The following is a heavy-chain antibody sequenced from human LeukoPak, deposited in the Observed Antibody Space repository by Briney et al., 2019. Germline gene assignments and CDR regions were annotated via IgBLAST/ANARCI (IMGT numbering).Heavy chain of an antibody. CDR2: IYYSGRT. CDR1: GVTISSGDYY. D-gene: IGHD3-16*02. CDR3: ARDVITFGGVIVIRAFDI. J-gene: IGHJ3*02. V-gene: IGHV4-30-4*08. Sequence: SETLSLTCTVSGVTISSGDYYWRWTRQPPGKGLEWNGKIYYSGRTYYNPSLKSRVTIPVETSKNQFSLKLSSVTAADTAVYYCARDVITFGGVIVIRAFDIWGQGTMVTVSS.